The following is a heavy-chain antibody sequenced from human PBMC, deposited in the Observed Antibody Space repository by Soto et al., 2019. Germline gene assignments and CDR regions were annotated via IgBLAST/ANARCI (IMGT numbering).Heavy chain of an antibody. CDR2: IIPIFGTA. CDR3: ATCGSSTSCYKDWFDP. D-gene: IGHD2-2*02. CDR1: GGTFSSYA. Sequence: SVKVSCKASGGTFSSYAISWVRQAPGQGLEWMGGIIPIFGTANYAQKFQGRVTITADESTSTAYMELSSLRSEDTAVYYCATCGSSTSCYKDWFDPWGQGTLVTVSS. V-gene: IGHV1-69*13. J-gene: IGHJ5*02.